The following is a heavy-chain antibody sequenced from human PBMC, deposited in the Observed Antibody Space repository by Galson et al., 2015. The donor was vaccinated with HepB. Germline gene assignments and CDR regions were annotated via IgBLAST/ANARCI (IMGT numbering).Heavy chain of an antibody. Sequence: SLRLSCAASGFTFSSYAMHWVRQAPGKGLEWVAVISYDGSNKYYADSVKGRFTISRDNSKNTLYLQMNSLRAEDTAVYYCARDRQDIVVVTAILDYWGQGTLVTVSS. CDR1: GFTFSSYA. CDR3: ARDRQDIVVVTAILDY. CDR2: ISYDGSNK. D-gene: IGHD2-21*02. J-gene: IGHJ4*02. V-gene: IGHV3-30*04.